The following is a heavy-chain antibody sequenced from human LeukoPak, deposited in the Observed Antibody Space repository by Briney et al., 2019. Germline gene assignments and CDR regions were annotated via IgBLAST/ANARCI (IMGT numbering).Heavy chain of an antibody. CDR3: ARDGYPTVVTHGGFDS. CDR2: IKQDGSEN. V-gene: IGHV3-7*01. D-gene: IGHD4-23*01. J-gene: IGHJ5*01. CDR1: GFTFSNYW. Sequence: GGSLRLSCAASGFTFSNYWMSWVRQAPGKGLEGVANIKQDGSENYYVDSVKGRFTISRDNAKNSLYLQMNSLRAEDTAVYYCARDGYPTVVTHGGFDSWGQGTLVTVSS.